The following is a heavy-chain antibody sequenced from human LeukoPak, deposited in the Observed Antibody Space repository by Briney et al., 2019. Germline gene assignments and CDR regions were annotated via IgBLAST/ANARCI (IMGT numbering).Heavy chain of an antibody. CDR1: GGSISSYY. V-gene: IGHV4-59*08. D-gene: IGHD4-17*01. CDR2: IYYSGST. CDR3: ARWKLTVTNLPDAFEI. Sequence: SETLSLTCTISGGSISSYYWSWIRQPPGKGLEWIGYIYYSGSTNYNPSLKSRVTISVDTSKNQFSLKLSSVTAADTAVYYCARWKLTVTNLPDAFEIWDQGTMVTVSS. J-gene: IGHJ3*02.